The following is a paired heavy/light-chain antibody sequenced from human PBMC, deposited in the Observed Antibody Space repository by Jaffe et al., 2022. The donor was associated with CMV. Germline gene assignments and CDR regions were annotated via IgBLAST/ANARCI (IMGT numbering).Light chain of an antibody. V-gene: IGKV1-5*03. CDR1: QSISSW. CDR3: QQYNTYPLT. Sequence: DIQMTQSPSTLSASVGDRVTITCRASQSISSWLAWYQQKPGKAPKLLIYKASSLESGVPSRFSGSGSGTEFTLTISSLQPDDFATYYCQQYNTYPLTFGGGTKVEIK. CDR2: KAS. J-gene: IGKJ4*01.
Heavy chain of an antibody. J-gene: IGHJ6*02. V-gene: IGHV4-4*07. D-gene: IGHD5-18*01. CDR2: IYTSGST. CDR3: ARGGSYGPPTYYYYGMDV. CDR1: GGSISSYY. Sequence: QVQLQESGPGLVKPSETLSLTCTVSGGSISSYYWSWIRQPAGKGLEWIGRIYTSGSTNYNPSLKSRVTMSVDTSKNQFSLKLSSVTAADTAVYYCARGGSYGPPTYYYYGMDVWGQGTTVTVSS.